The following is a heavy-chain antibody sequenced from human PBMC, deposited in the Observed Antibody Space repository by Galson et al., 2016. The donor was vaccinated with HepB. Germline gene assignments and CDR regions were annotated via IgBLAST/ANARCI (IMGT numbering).Heavy chain of an antibody. D-gene: IGHD3-22*01. CDR2: INAGNGHT. J-gene: IGHJ4*02. CDR3: ARDHEGPSGYYTDYFDY. CDR1: GYSFTRHA. V-gene: IGHV1-3*01. Sequence: SVKVSCKASGYSFTRHAMHWVRQAPGQRLEWMGWINAGNGHTKYSQRFQGRVTITSDTSANTAYMELSSLRSEDTAVYYCARDHEGPSGYYTDYFDYWGQGTLVTVSS.